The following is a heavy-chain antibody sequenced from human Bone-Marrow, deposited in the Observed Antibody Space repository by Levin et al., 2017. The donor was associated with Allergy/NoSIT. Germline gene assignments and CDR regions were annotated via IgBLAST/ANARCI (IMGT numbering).Heavy chain of an antibody. V-gene: IGHV3-23*01. CDR1: GFTFSDYA. CDR2: IGGGGVNT. CDR3: TRNDRSSSGWTPDY. J-gene: IGHJ4*02. D-gene: IGHD6-19*01. Sequence: GESLKISCAASGFTFSDYAMSWVRQAPGKGLEWVSTIGGGGVNTFYADSVKGRSTISRDNSKNTLYLQVNSLRVEDTAVYYCTRNDRSSSGWTPDYWGRGTLVSVSS.